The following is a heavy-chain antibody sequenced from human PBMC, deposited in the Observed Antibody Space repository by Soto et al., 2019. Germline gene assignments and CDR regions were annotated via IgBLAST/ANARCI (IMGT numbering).Heavy chain of an antibody. J-gene: IGHJ4*02. CDR3: ARRAAAGTSFDY. CDR1: GGSISSSSYY. CDR2: IYYSGST. Sequence: SETLSLTCTVSGGSISSSSYYWGWIRQPPGKGLEWIGGIYYSGSTYYNPSLKSRVTISVDTSKNQFSLKLSSVTAADTAVYYCARRAAAGTSFDYWGQGTLVTVSS. V-gene: IGHV4-39*01. D-gene: IGHD6-13*01.